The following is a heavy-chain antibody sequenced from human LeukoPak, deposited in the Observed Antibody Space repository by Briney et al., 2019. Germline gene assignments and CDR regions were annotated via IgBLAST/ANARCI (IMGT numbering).Heavy chain of an antibody. CDR2: ISSDNTYI. J-gene: IGHJ6*03. V-gene: IGHV3-21*06. CDR3: ARLDRADYSTSPIPYYNYFMDA. Sequence: GRTLRLSCAASGFTFSYYSVTGVRQARGKGLEWVSSISSDNTYIYYADSVRGRFTISRDNAKNLFYLQMNSLRAEDTAVYYCARLDRADYSTSPIPYYNYFMDAWDKGTTVTVSS. CDR1: GFTFSYYS. D-gene: IGHD6-13*01.